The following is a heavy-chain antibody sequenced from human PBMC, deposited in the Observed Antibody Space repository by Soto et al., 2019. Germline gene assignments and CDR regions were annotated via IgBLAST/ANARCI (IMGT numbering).Heavy chain of an antibody. D-gene: IGHD4-4*01. CDR2: IYYSGST. V-gene: IGHV4-39*01. J-gene: IGHJ4*02. CDR1: GGSISSSSYY. CDR3: ARVSDYSNCEGREGFLDY. Sequence: QLQLQESGPGLVKPSETLSLTCTVSGGSISSSSYYWGWIRQPPGKGLEWIGSIYYSGSTYYNPTLMSRVTTSLDTSKTQFSLKLSSVTAADTAVHYCARVSDYSNCEGREGFLDYWGRETLVTVSP.